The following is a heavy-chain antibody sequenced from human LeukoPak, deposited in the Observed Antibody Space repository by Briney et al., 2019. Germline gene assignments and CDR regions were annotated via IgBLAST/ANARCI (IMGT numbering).Heavy chain of an antibody. CDR2: IYYSGST. Sequence: SETLSLTCTVSGGSISSSSYYWSWIRQPPGKGLEWIGYIYYSGSTNHNPSLKSRVTISVDTSKNQFSLKLSSVTAADTAVYYCARSVGWLQEYDYWGQGTLVTVSS. CDR1: GGSISSSSYY. CDR3: ARSVGWLQEYDY. J-gene: IGHJ4*02. V-gene: IGHV4-61*05. D-gene: IGHD5-24*01.